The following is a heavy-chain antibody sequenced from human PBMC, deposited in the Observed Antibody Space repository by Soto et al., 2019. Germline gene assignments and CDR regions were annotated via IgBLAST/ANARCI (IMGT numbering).Heavy chain of an antibody. V-gene: IGHV4-30-2*01. CDR2: IYHSGST. CDR3: ARMDGYNYLNWFDP. J-gene: IGHJ5*02. D-gene: IGHD5-12*01. CDR1: GGSISSGGYS. Sequence: PSETLSLTCAVSGGSISSGGYSWSWIRQPPGKGLEWIGYIYHSGSTYYNPSLKSRVTISVDRSKNQFSLKLSSVTAADTAVYYCARMDGYNYLNWFDPWGQGTLVTVSS.